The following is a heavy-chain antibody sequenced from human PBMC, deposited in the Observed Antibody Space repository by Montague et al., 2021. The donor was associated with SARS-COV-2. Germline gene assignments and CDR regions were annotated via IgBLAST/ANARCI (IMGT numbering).Heavy chain of an antibody. Sequence: TLSLTCTVSGGSISSGSYYWSWIRQPAGKGLEWIGRIYSSGSTKYNPSLKSRVTISIDTSKNQFSLKLTSVTAADTAVYYCARGAPGYWGQGTLVTVSS. D-gene: IGHD1-1*01. CDR1: GGSISSGSYY. CDR3: ARGAPGY. J-gene: IGHJ4*02. CDR2: IYSSGST. V-gene: IGHV4-61*02.